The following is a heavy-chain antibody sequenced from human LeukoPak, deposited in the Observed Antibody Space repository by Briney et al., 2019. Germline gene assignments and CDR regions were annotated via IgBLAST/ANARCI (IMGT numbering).Heavy chain of an antibody. CDR1: GYTFTSYY. CDR3: ARVERLGYCSGGSCLNFDY. J-gene: IGHJ4*02. V-gene: IGHV1-46*01. D-gene: IGHD2-15*01. CDR2: INPSGGST. Sequence: ASVKVSCKASGYTFTSYYMHWVRQAPGQGLEWMGIINPSGGSTSYAQKFQGRVTMTRDTSTGTVYMELSSLRSEDTAVYYCARVERLGYCSGGSCLNFDYWGQGTLVTVSS.